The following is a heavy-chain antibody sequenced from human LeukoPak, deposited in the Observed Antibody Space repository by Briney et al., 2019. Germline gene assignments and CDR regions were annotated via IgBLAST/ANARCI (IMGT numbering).Heavy chain of an antibody. J-gene: IGHJ4*02. CDR2: TNQRGET. CDR1: GGSFSGYY. Sequence: SSETLSLTCAVYGGSFSGYYWSWIRQPPGKGLEWIGETNQRGETSNNPSLKSRVTISLDTSKNQFSLKLSSVTAADTSVYFCARVTGYMIEDYFDYWGQGTLVTVSS. V-gene: IGHV4-34*01. D-gene: IGHD3-9*01. CDR3: ARVTGYMIEDYFDY.